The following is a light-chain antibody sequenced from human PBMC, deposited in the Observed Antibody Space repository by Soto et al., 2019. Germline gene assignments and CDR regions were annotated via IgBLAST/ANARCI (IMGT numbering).Light chain of an antibody. J-gene: IGKJ2*01. CDR3: QQSYSTPYT. Sequence: DIPMTQSPSSLSASVGARVTITCRASQSISSYLNWYQQKPGKAPKLLIYAASSLQSGVPSRFSGSGSVTDFPLAISSLQPEDFATYYCQQSYSTPYTFGQGTKLEIK. CDR1: QSISSY. V-gene: IGKV1-39*01. CDR2: AAS.